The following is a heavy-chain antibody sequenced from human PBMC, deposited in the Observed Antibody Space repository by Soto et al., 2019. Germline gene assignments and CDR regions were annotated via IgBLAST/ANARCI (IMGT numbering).Heavy chain of an antibody. CDR3: ATDSRLPVFGLLIDAFDI. D-gene: IGHD3-3*01. Sequence: EMQLLESGGDLGQPGGSLRLSCAVSGFTFNDYAMSWVRQAPGKGLEWVATISGSLGSTYYAASVEGRFTISGDNSNNTLSLQMNSLRAEDTATYYCATDSRLPVFGLLIDAFDIWGHGTMVTVSS. J-gene: IGHJ3*02. V-gene: IGHV3-23*01. CDR2: ISGSLGST. CDR1: GFTFNDYA.